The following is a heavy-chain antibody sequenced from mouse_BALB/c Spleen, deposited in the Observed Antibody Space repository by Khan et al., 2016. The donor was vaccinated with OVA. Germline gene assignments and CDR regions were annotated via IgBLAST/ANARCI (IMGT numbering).Heavy chain of an antibody. CDR1: GYSITSEYV. CDR3: ARKDYYDYDPFPY. J-gene: IGHJ3*01. D-gene: IGHD2-4*01. Sequence: EVELVESGPGLVKPSQSLSLTCTVTGYSITSEYVWNWIRQFPGNKLEWMGYINYSGNTRFNPSLKSRTSITRDTSKNQFFLQLSSVTTEDTATYYCARKDYYDYDPFPYWGQGTLVTVSA. CDR2: INYSGNT. V-gene: IGHV3-2*02.